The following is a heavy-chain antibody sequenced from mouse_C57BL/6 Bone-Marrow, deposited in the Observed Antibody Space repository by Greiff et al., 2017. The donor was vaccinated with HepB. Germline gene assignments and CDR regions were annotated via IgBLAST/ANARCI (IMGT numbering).Heavy chain of an antibody. CDR2: IWRGGST. CDR1: GFSLTSDG. D-gene: IGHD2-4*01. J-gene: IGHJ3*01. V-gene: IGHV2-5*01. CDR3: AKNDDYGRWFAY. Sequence: QVQLQQSGPGLVQPSQSLSITCTVSGFSLTSDGVHWVRQSPGKGLEWLGVIWRGGSTDYNAAFMSRLSITKDNSKSQVFFKMNSLQADDTAIYFCAKNDDYGRWFAYWGQGTLVTVSA.